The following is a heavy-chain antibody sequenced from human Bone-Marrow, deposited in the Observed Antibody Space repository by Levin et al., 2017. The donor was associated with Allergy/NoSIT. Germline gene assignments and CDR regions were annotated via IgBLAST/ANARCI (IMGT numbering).Heavy chain of an antibody. CDR1: GYTFTSYG. V-gene: IGHV1-18*01. CDR3: ARDLYYDSSGYYYHGY. D-gene: IGHD3-22*01. Sequence: GESLKISCKASGYTFTSYGISWVRQAPGQGLEWMGWISAYNGNTNYAQKLQGRVTMTTDTSTSTAYMELRSLRSDDTAVYYCARDLYYDSSGYYYHGYWGQGTLVTVSS. J-gene: IGHJ4*02. CDR2: ISAYNGNT.